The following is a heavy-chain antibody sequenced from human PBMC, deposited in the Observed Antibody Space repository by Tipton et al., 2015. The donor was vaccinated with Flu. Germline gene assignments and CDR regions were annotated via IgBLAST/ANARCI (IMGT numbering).Heavy chain of an antibody. CDR1: GFTFSSYE. D-gene: IGHD6-19*01. J-gene: IGHJ4*02. CDR2: ISPSGSTK. V-gene: IGHV3-48*03. Sequence: SLRLSCAASGFTFSSYEMNWVRQAPGKGLEWVSHISPSGSTKYYADSVKGRFTISRDNAKNILYLQMNSLRADDTAVYSCAKVVPELVAGLDSWGQGTLVTVSS. CDR3: AKVVPELVAGLDS.